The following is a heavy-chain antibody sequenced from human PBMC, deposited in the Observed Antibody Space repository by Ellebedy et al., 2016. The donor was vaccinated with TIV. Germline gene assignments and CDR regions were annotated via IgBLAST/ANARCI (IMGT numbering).Heavy chain of an antibody. CDR3: TTDSGWDDY. J-gene: IGHJ4*02. Sequence: GESLKISCTASGFTFSDTWMTWVRQAPGKGLEWVGRIKTKTDGETTDYAAPVKGRFTISRDDSKNTLYLQMNSLKTEDTAVYYCTTDSGWDDYWGQGTLVTVSS. CDR1: GFTFSDTW. CDR2: IKTKTDGETT. D-gene: IGHD1-26*01. V-gene: IGHV3-15*01.